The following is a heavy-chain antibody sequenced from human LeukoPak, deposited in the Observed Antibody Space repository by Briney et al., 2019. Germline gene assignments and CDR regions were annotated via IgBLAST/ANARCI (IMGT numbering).Heavy chain of an antibody. CDR2: IYHSGNT. Sequence: SETLSLTCTVSSYSISSGYYWGWIRQPPGKGLEWIGNIYHSGNTYYNPSLKRRVNTSVDTSKNQFSLKLSSVTAADTAVYYCARDVFGYGSGSWDGYWGQGTLVTVSS. CDR3: ARDVFGYGSGSWDGY. D-gene: IGHD3-10*01. J-gene: IGHJ4*02. CDR1: SYSISSGYY. V-gene: IGHV4-38-2*02.